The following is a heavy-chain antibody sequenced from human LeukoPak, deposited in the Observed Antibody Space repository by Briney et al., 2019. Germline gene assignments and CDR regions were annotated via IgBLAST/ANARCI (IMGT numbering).Heavy chain of an antibody. CDR1: GFTFSSYA. CDR2: IGGSGGST. Sequence: GGSLRLSCTASGFTFSSYAMSWVRQAPGKGLEWVSSIGGSGGSTYYADSVKGRFTISRDNSKNTLYLQMNSLRAEDTAVYYCAKVETAAAATLRGFDYWGQGTLVTVSS. J-gene: IGHJ4*02. D-gene: IGHD6-13*01. V-gene: IGHV3-23*01. CDR3: AKVETAAAATLRGFDY.